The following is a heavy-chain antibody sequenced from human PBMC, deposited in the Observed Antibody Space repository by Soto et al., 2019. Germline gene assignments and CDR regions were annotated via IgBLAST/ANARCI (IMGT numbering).Heavy chain of an antibody. D-gene: IGHD3-22*01. Sequence: QVQLVQSGAEVKKPGSSVKVSCKASGGTFSSYAISWVRQAPGQGLEWMGGIIPIFGTANYAQKFQGRVTITAEESTSTAYMELSSLRSEDTAVYYCARGKYYYDSSGSTRGWFDPWGQGTLVTVSS. CDR1: GGTFSSYA. CDR3: ARGKYYYDSSGSTRGWFDP. CDR2: IIPIFGTA. V-gene: IGHV1-69*01. J-gene: IGHJ5*02.